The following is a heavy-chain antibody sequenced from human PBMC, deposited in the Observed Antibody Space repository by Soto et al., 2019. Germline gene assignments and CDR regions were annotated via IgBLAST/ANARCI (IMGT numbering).Heavy chain of an antibody. Sequence: PSETLSLTCTVSGGSISSSSYYWGWIRQPPGKGLEWIGSIYYSGSTYYNPSLKSRVTISVDTSKNQFPLKLSSVTAADTAVYYCARRGELRYFDWLLERDYYYGMDVWGQGTTVTVSS. V-gene: IGHV4-39*01. CDR3: ARRGELRYFDWLLERDYYYGMDV. CDR1: GGSISSSSYY. CDR2: IYYSGST. D-gene: IGHD3-9*01. J-gene: IGHJ6*02.